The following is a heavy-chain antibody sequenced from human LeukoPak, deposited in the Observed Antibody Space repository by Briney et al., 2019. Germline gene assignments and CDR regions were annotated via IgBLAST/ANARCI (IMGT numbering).Heavy chain of an antibody. CDR3: ARGRRTVTTWYFDY. D-gene: IGHD4-17*01. V-gene: IGHV4-59*12. Sequence: SETLSLTCTVSGGSISIYYWSWIRQPPGKGLEWLGYTYNSGSTLYNPSLKSRVTISVDTSKNQFSLKLSSVTAADTAVYYCARGRRTVTTWYFDYWGQGTLVTVSS. CDR2: TYNSGST. J-gene: IGHJ4*02. CDR1: GGSISIYY.